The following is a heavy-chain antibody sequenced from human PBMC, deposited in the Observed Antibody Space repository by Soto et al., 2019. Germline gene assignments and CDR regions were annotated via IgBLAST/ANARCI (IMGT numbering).Heavy chain of an antibody. D-gene: IGHD4-17*01. V-gene: IGHV4-39*07. Sequence: PSETLSLTCTVSGDSITSSSHYWGWIRQPPGKGLECIANIYHSGSTNYNPSLKSRVTISVDKSKNQFSLKLSSVTAADTAVYYCARLMTTVTTSTIDYWGQGTLVTVS. CDR1: GDSITSSSHY. CDR2: IYHSGST. CDR3: ARLMTTVTTSTIDY. J-gene: IGHJ4*02.